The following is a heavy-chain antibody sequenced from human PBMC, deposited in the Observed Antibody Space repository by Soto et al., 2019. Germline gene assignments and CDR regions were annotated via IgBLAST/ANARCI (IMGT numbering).Heavy chain of an antibody. CDR3: ARDLGSVWFRAFDI. D-gene: IGHD6-19*01. CDR2: INPNRGGT. Sequence: ASVKVSCKASGYTFTGYYMHWVRQAPGQGLEWMGWINPNRGGTNYAQKFQGRVTMTRDTSVSTSYMELSILRSDDTAVYYCARDLGSVWFRAFDIWGQGTMVTVSS. V-gene: IGHV1-2*02. J-gene: IGHJ3*02. CDR1: GYTFTGYY.